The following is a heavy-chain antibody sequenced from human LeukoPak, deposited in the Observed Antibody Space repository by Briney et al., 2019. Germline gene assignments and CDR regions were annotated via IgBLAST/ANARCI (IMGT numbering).Heavy chain of an antibody. J-gene: IGHJ4*02. CDR3: ARVRILTGNYYFDY. CDR2: IYTSGST. V-gene: IGHV4-61*02. Sequence: PSETLSLTCTVSGGSISSGSYYWSWIRQPAGKGLEWIGRIYTSGSTNYNPSLKSRVTISVDTSKNQFSLKLSSVTAADTAVYYCARVRILTGNYYFDYWGQGTLVTVSS. D-gene: IGHD3-9*01. CDR1: GGSISSGSYY.